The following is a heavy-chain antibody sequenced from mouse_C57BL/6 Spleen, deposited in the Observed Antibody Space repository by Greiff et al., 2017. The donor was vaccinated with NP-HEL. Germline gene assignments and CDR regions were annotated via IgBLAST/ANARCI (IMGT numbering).Heavy chain of an antibody. CDR3: ARSPSYGSSHWYFDV. J-gene: IGHJ1*03. D-gene: IGHD1-1*01. CDR1: GYTFTSYW. Sequence: VQLQQPGAELVKPGASVKLSCKASGYTFTSYWMHWVKQRPGQGLEWIGMIHPNSGSTNYNEKFKSKATLTVDKSSSTAYMQLSSLTSEDSAVYYCARSPSYGSSHWYFDVWGTGTTVTVSS. V-gene: IGHV1-64*01. CDR2: IHPNSGST.